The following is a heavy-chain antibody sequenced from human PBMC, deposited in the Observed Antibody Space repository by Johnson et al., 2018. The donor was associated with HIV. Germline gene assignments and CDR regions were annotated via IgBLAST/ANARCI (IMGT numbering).Heavy chain of an antibody. D-gene: IGHD6-13*01. CDR3: AKPLAYSSWYTPDIPPNDAFDV. V-gene: IGHV3-9*01. CDR2: ITWNSGLT. Sequence: VQLVESGGGLVQPGRSLRLSCAASGFTFDDYAMHWVRQAPGKGLEWVSSITWNSGLTGYADSVKGRFTISRDNAKNSLYLQMNSLRAEDTALYYCAKPLAYSSWYTPDIPPNDAFDVWGQGTMVTVSS. J-gene: IGHJ3*01. CDR1: GFTFDDYA.